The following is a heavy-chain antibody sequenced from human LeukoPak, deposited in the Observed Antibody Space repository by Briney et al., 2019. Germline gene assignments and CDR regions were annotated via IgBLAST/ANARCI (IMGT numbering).Heavy chain of an antibody. CDR1: GYSISSGYY. Sequence: SETLSLTCTVSGYSISSGYYWGRIRQPPGKGLEWIGSIYHSGSTYYNPSLKSRVTISVDTSKNQFSLKLSSVTAADTAVYYCARCPYGSGSYPIDYWGQGTLVTVSS. D-gene: IGHD3-10*01. V-gene: IGHV4-38-2*02. CDR3: ARCPYGSGSYPIDY. J-gene: IGHJ4*02. CDR2: IYHSGST.